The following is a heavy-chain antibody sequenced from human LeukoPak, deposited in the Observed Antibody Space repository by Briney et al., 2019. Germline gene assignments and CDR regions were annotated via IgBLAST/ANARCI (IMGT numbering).Heavy chain of an antibody. D-gene: IGHD1-26*01. CDR2: ISYDGSNK. J-gene: IGHJ4*02. CDR1: GFTFSSYG. Sequence: GGSLRLSCAASGFTFSSYGMHWVRQAPGKGLELVAVISYDGSNKYYADSVNGRFTISRDNSKNTLSLQMNSLRAEDTAVYYCAKSPSGRSRISRFDYWGQGILVTVSS. CDR3: AKSPSGRSRISRFDY. V-gene: IGHV3-30*18.